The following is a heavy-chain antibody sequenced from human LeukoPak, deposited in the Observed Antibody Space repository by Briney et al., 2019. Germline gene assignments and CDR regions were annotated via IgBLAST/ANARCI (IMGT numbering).Heavy chain of an antibody. CDR2: IKQDGSEK. V-gene: IGHV3-7*01. CDR3: VKPHYFSTGSLT. J-gene: IGHJ5*02. Sequence: TGGSLRLSCVASGFTFSSRDWMTWVRQAPGKGLEWVANIKQDGSEKNYVDSVKGRFIISRDNAKTSLHLQMNSLRAEDTAVYYCVKPHYFSTGSLTWGQGTLVTVSS. CDR1: GFTFSSRDW. D-gene: IGHD3-10*01.